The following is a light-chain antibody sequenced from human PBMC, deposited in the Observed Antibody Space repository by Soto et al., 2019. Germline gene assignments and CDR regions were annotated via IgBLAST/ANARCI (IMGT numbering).Light chain of an antibody. CDR3: QQYGSSPPT. CDR2: GAS. J-gene: IGKJ1*01. CDR1: QSVSNNF. Sequence: EIVLTQSPGTLSLSPGERAALSCWASQSVSNNFLAWYQRKPGQAPRLLIYGASYRATDIPYRFSGSGSGTDFTLTITRLEPDDFAVYYCQQYGSSPPTFGQGTKVEVK. V-gene: IGKV3-20*01.